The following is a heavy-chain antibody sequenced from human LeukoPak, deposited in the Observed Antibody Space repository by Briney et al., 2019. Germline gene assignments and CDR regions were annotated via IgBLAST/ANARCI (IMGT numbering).Heavy chain of an antibody. Sequence: SETLSLTCAVYGGSFSGYYWAWIRQPPGKGLEWIGSFYYSGSTYYNPSLKSRIIISVDRSKNQFSLKLSSVTAADTAVYYCARGLGGYDAGDPTHWFDPWGQGTLVTVSS. CDR2: FYYSGST. J-gene: IGHJ5*02. CDR3: ARGLGGYDAGDPTHWFDP. V-gene: IGHV4-34*01. D-gene: IGHD5-12*01. CDR1: GGSFSGYY.